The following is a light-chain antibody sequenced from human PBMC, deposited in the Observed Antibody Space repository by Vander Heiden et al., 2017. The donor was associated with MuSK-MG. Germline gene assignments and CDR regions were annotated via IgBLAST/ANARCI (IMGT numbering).Light chain of an antibody. CDR1: QSVSSY. CDR3: QQRSNWLT. Sequence: EIVLTQSPATLSVSTGEGATLSCRASQSVSSYLAWYQQKPGQAPRLLIYDASNRATGIPARFSGSGSGTDFTLTISSLEPEDFAVYYCQQRSNWLTFGQGTRLEIK. CDR2: DAS. V-gene: IGKV3-11*01. J-gene: IGKJ5*01.